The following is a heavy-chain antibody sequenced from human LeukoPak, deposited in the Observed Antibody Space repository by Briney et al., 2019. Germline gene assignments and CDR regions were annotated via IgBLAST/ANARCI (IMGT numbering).Heavy chain of an antibody. CDR3: ARSEGPRLWHAFDI. CDR1: GGSISDTSYY. J-gene: IGHJ3*02. Sequence: PSETLSLTCNVSGGSISDTSYYWGWIRQPPGKGLEWIGSIYHTGTTYYSPSLKSRVTISVHTSKNQFSLKLSSVPAADTAVYYCARSEGPRLWHAFDIWGQGTMVTVSS. D-gene: IGHD2-21*01. V-gene: IGHV4-39*01. CDR2: IYHTGTT.